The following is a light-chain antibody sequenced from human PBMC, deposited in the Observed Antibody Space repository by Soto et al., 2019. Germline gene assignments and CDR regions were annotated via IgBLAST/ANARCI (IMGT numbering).Light chain of an antibody. J-gene: IGKJ1*01. CDR2: GGS. CDR3: QQYNNWLWT. V-gene: IGKV3-20*01. Sequence: EIVLTQSPGTLSLSPGERATLSCRASQSVSSSYLAWYQQKPGQAPRPLIYGGSSRATGIPDRFSGSGSGTDFTLTISSLQSEDFAVYYCQQYNNWLWTFGQGTKVDIK. CDR1: QSVSSSY.